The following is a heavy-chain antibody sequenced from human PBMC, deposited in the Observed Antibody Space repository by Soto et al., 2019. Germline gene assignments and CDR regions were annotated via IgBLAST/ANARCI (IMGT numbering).Heavy chain of an antibody. Sequence: PSETMSVTCSVAGGSIISHYWSWIRQTQGKGLEWIGYIYYSGSTNYNPSLKSRVTISVDTSKNQFSLKLSSVTAADTAVYYCARESFYVSGGFHGFDYWVQRTLVTVSS. CDR3: ARESFYVSGGFHGFDY. CDR2: IYYSGST. V-gene: IGHV4-59*11. D-gene: IGHD3-22*01. J-gene: IGHJ4*02. CDR1: GGSIISHY.